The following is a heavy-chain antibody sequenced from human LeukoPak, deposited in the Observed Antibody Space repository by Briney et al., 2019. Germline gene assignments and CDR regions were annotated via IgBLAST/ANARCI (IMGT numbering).Heavy chain of an antibody. Sequence: GGSLRLSCVVSGFTLRSYSMHWVRQAPGKGLEFVSAISSNGDNTYYANSVKGRFTMSRDISKNTLYLQMGSLRPEAMAVYYCARVDYGSGCDSWGQGTLVTVSS. J-gene: IGHJ4*02. V-gene: IGHV3-64*01. CDR1: GFTLRSYS. D-gene: IGHD6-19*01. CDR2: ISSNGDNT. CDR3: ARVDYGSGCDS.